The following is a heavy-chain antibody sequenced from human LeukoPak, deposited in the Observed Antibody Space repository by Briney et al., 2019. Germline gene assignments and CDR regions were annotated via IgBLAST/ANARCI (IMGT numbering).Heavy chain of an antibody. CDR2: INHSGNT. J-gene: IGHJ5*02. CDR3: ARGIVVVVAATTGWFDP. V-gene: IGHV4-34*01. CDR1: GGSFSGYY. Sequence: SETLSLTCVVYGGSFSGYYWSWIRQPPGKGLEWIGEINHSGNTNYNPSLKSRVTISVDTSKNQFSLKVRSVTAADTAVYYCARGIVVVVAATTGWFDPWGQGTLVTVSS. D-gene: IGHD2-15*01.